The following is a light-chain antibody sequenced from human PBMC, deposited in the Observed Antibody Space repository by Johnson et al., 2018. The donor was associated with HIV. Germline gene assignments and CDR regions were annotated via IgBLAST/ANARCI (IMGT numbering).Light chain of an antibody. Sequence: QSLLTQPPSVSAAPGQKVTISCSGRSSNIGNNYVSWYQQLPGTAPKLLIYENNKRPSGLPDRFSGSKSGTSATLGITGLQTGDEADYYCGTWDNSLTTGGVFGTGTKVTVL. V-gene: IGLV1-51*01. J-gene: IGLJ1*01. CDR2: ENN. CDR3: GTWDNSLTTGGV. CDR1: SSNIGNNY.